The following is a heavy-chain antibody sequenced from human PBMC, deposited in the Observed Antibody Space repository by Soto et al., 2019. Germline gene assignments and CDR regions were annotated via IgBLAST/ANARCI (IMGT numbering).Heavy chain of an antibody. CDR3: ACVHRVAVAAQPRPFDY. D-gene: IGHD6-19*01. CDR1: GYTFTSYG. CDR2: ISAYNGNT. J-gene: IGHJ4*02. V-gene: IGHV1-18*04. Sequence: ASVKVSCKASGYTFTSYGISWVRQAPGQGLEWMGWISAYNGNTNYAQKLQGRVTMTTDTSTSTAYMELRSLRSDETAVYYCACVHRVAVAAQPRPFDYWGQGTLVTVSS.